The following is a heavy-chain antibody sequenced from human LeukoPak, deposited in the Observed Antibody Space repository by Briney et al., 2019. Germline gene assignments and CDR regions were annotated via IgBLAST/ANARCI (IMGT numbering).Heavy chain of an antibody. CDR1: GGSFSGYY. D-gene: IGHD3-22*01. J-gene: IGHJ5*02. Sequence: PSETLSLTCAVYGGSFSGYYWSWIRQPPGKGLEWIGYIYYSGSTNYNPSLKSRVTISVDTSKNQFSLKLSSVTAADTAVYYCARRGYDSSGYYYGLNWFDPWGQGTLVTVSS. CDR3: ARRGYDSSGYYYGLNWFDP. V-gene: IGHV4-59*08. CDR2: IYYSGST.